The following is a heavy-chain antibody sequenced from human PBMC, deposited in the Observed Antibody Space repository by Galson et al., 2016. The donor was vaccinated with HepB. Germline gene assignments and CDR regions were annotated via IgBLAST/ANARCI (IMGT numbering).Heavy chain of an antibody. V-gene: IGHV3-21*01. J-gene: IGHJ6*02. CDR1: GFTFSSYS. CDR3: SRELMGSKEYYYYGMDV. D-gene: IGHD1-26*01. Sequence: SLRLSCAASGFTFSSYSMNWVRQAPGKGLEWVSSISSSSSYIYYADSVKGRFTIFRDNAKNSLYLQMNSLRDEDTAVYYCSRELMGSKEYYYYGMDVWGQGTTVTVSS. CDR2: ISSSSSYI.